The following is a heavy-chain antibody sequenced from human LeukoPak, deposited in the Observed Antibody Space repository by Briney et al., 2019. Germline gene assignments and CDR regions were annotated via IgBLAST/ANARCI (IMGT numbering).Heavy chain of an antibody. J-gene: IGHJ6*03. D-gene: IGHD3-16*01. Sequence: TGGSLRLSCAASGFTFSSYWMSWVRQAPGKGLEWVANIKQDGSEKYYVDSVKGRFTISRDNAKNSLYLQMNSLRAEDTAVYYCARAGLQYYYYMDVWGKGTTVTVS. CDR3: ARAGLQYYYYMDV. CDR1: GFTFSSYW. V-gene: IGHV3-7*01. CDR2: IKQDGSEK.